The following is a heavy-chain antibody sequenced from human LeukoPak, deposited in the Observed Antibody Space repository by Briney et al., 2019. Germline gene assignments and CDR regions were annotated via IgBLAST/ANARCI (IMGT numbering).Heavy chain of an antibody. D-gene: IGHD3-16*01. CDR2: ISSNGGST. CDR1: GFTFSSYA. Sequence: PGGSLRLSCAASGFTFSSYAMHWVRQAPGKGLEYASAISSNGGSTYYANSVKGRFAISRDNSKNTLYLQMGSLRAEDMAVYYCARGEATFFDYWGQGTLVTVSS. CDR3: ARGEATFFDY. V-gene: IGHV3-64*01. J-gene: IGHJ4*02.